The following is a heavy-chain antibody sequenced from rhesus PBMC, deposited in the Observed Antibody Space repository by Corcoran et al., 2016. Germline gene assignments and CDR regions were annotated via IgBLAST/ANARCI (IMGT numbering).Heavy chain of an antibody. J-gene: IGHJ4*01. V-gene: IGHV3S16*01. Sequence: ELQLVESGGGLVQPVGSLRLSCSSSGFTLSSYGMSWSCQAPGKGLEWVSSISSASSYIYYADSVKGRFTISRDNAKNSLSLQMNSLRAEDTAVYYCTSEIEYWSDYTAKYYFDYWGQGVLVTVSS. D-gene: IGHD3-22*01. CDR3: TSEIEYWSDYTAKYYFDY. CDR2: ISSASSYI. CDR1: GFTLSSYG.